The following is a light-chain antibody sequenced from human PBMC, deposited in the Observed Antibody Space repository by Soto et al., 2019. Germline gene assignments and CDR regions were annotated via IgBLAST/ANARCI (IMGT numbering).Light chain of an antibody. CDR3: QQYGSSPRT. J-gene: IGKJ1*01. Sequence: EIVLTQSPGTLSLSPGERAPLSCRASQSVSSSYLAWYQQKPGQAPRLLIYGASSRATGIPDRFRGSGSGTDFTLTISRLEPEDFAVYYCQQYGSSPRTFGQGTKVEIK. V-gene: IGKV3-20*01. CDR1: QSVSSSY. CDR2: GAS.